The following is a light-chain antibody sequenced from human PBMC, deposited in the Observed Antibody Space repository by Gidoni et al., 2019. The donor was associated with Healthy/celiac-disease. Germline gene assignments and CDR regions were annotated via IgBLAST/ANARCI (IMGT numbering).Light chain of an antibody. J-gene: IGKJ1*01. Sequence: EIVMTQSPATLSVSPGERATLSCTASQSVSRNLAWYQQKPGQAPRLLIYGSSTKGTGIPARFSGSGSGTEFTLTISSLQSEDFAVYYCQQYNNWGTFGQGTKVEIK. V-gene: IGKV3-15*01. CDR2: GSS. CDR1: QSVSRN. CDR3: QQYNNWGT.